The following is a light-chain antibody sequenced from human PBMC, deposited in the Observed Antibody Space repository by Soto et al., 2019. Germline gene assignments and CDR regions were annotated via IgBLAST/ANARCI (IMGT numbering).Light chain of an antibody. CDR2: GAS. CDR1: QTIRSD. Sequence: EIVFTHSPCTLSLTTEERATLSCRASQTIRSDLAWYRQKPGQAPRLLISGASTRATGIPARFSGSGSGTEFTLTISSLQSEDFAVYYCQQYNKLPRTFGQG. J-gene: IGKJ1*01. CDR3: QQYNKLPRT. V-gene: IGKV3-15*01.